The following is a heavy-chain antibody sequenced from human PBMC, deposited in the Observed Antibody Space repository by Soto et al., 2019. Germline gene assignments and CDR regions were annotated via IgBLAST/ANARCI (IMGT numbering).Heavy chain of an antibody. CDR1: GYSFTSYW. V-gene: IGHV5-51*01. J-gene: IGHJ5*02. D-gene: IGHD3-22*01. CDR3: ARLQSGVYDSSGPDL. Sequence: GESLKISCKGSGYSFTSYWIGWVRQMPGKGLEWMGIIYPGDSDTRYSPSFQGQVTISADKSISTAYLQWSSLKASDTAMYYCARLQSGVYDSSGPDLWGQGTLVTVSS. CDR2: IYPGDSDT.